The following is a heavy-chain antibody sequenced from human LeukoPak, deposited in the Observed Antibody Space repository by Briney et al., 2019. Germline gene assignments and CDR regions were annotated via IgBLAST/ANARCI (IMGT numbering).Heavy chain of an antibody. V-gene: IGHV3-11*01. J-gene: IGHJ5*02. D-gene: IGHD3-10*01. CDR2: ISSSGSTI. Sequence: PGGSLRLSCAASGFTFTDYYMRWIRQAPGKGLEWVSCISSSGSTIYYADSVKGRFTISRDNAKNSLYLQMNSLRAEDTAVYYCARDLGGSGRYNWFDPWGQGTLVTVSS. CDR1: GFTFTDYY. CDR3: ARDLGGSGRYNWFDP.